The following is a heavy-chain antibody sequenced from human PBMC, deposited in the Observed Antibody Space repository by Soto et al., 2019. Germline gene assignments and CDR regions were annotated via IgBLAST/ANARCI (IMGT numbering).Heavy chain of an antibody. CDR1: GFTFSTYS. D-gene: IGHD3-10*01. V-gene: IGHV3-48*04. J-gene: IGHJ4*02. CDR3: ARARPHDYGPLDY. Sequence: GGSLRLSCAASGFTFSTYSMNWVRQTPGKGLEWVSYISSSSNTRYYLDSLRGRFTVSRDNAKNSLYLQIDRLRPDDTAVYYCARARPHDYGPLDYWGQGILVTVSS. CDR2: ISSSSNTR.